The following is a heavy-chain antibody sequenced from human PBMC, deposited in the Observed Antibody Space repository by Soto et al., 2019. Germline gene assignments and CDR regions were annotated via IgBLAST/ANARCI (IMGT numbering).Heavy chain of an antibody. CDR3: ARARGRELPAEYFQH. D-gene: IGHD1-26*01. CDR2: IYYSGST. Sequence: LSLTCTVSGGSISSGDYYWSWIRQPPGKGLEWIGYIYYSGSTYYNPSLKSRVTISVDTSKNQFSLKLSSVTAADTAVYYCARARGRELPAEYFQHWGQGTLVTVSS. V-gene: IGHV4-30-4*01. CDR1: GGSISSGDYY. J-gene: IGHJ1*01.